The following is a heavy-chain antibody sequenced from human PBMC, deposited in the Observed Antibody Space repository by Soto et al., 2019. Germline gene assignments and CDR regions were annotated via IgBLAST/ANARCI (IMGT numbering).Heavy chain of an antibody. CDR3: AHRGSGAGYGRGWFDP. D-gene: IGHD5-12*01. CDR2: IYWDDDR. Sequence: QITLKESGPTLVKPIQTLTLTCTFSGFSLSTSGVGVGWIRQPPGRALEWLALIYWDDDRRYSPSLRSRLTITKDTSKNQVALTMTSMDPVDTATYYCAHRGSGAGYGRGWFDPWGQGTLVTVSS. CDR1: GFSLSTSGVG. J-gene: IGHJ5*02. V-gene: IGHV2-5*02.